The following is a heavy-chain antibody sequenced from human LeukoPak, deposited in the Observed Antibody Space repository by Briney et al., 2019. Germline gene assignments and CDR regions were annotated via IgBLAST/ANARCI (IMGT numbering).Heavy chain of an antibody. V-gene: IGHV3-9*01. CDR3: AKGQRSSGWPPNDY. CDR1: GFTFDDYA. Sequence: PGRSLRLSCAASGFTFDDYAMHWVRQAPGKGLEWVSGISWNSGSIGYADSVKGRFTISRDNANNSLYLQMNSLRAEDTALYYCAKGQRSSGWPPNDYWGQGTLVTVSS. D-gene: IGHD6-19*01. J-gene: IGHJ4*02. CDR2: ISWNSGSI.